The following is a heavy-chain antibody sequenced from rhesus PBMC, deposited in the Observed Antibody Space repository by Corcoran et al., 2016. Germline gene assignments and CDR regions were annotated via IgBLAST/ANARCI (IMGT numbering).Heavy chain of an antibody. D-gene: IGHD6-13*01. Sequence: QVQLQESGPGLVKPSETLSLTCAVSGGSISSNYWSWIRQPPGKGLEWVGRIDGSGGSTDYNPSLKGRVTISRGTSKSQFSLKLSSVTAADTAVYYCARGGIAAGPFDYWGQGVLVTVSS. CDR2: IDGSGGST. CDR3: ARGGIAAGPFDY. V-gene: IGHV4-160*01. CDR1: GGSISSNY. J-gene: IGHJ4*01.